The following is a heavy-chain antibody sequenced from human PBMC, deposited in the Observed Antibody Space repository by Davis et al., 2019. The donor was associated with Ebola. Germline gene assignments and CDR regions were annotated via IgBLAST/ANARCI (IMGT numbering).Heavy chain of an antibody. J-gene: IGHJ6*04. CDR1: GYTFTSYD. Sequence: AASVKVSCKASGYTFTSYDINWVRQATGQGLEWMGWISAYNGNTNYAQKFQGRVTITADESTSTAYMELSSLRSEDTAVYYCAKSGLSFGVVKYHYGMDVWGKGTTVTVSS. V-gene: IGHV1-18*01. D-gene: IGHD3-3*01. CDR2: ISAYNGNT. CDR3: AKSGLSFGVVKYHYGMDV.